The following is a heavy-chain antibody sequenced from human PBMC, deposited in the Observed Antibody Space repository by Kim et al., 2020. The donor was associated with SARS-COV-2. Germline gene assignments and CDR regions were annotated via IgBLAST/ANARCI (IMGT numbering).Heavy chain of an antibody. J-gene: IGHJ4*01. CDR2: IKSKTDGGKT. V-gene: IGHV3-15*01. CDR3: TTGFYDYIWGSYRYTSVYY. D-gene: IGHD3-16*02. CDR1: GFTFSNAW. Sequence: GGSLRLSCAASGFTFSNAWMSWVRQAPGKGLEWVGRIKSKTDGGKTDYAATVKGRFTISRDDSKNTLYLQMNSLKTEDTAVYYCTTGFYDYIWGSYRYTSVYYWGQGTLVTVSS.